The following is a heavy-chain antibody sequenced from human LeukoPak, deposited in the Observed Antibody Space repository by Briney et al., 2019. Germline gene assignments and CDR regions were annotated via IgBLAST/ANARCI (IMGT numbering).Heavy chain of an antibody. V-gene: IGHV3-23*01. CDR1: GFSFRNYV. Sequence: PGGSLRLACAASGFSFRNYVMSWVRQAPGQGLEWVAAIIGSEYYGDSVSHDGTYYADSVKGRFTISRDNSKNTLFLQMNSLRSEDTAVYYCASGSLGDGYGVGDYYQYMDVWGKGTTVTVSS. CDR2: IIGSEYYGDSVSHDGT. D-gene: IGHD5-24*01. J-gene: IGHJ6*03. CDR3: ASGSLGDGYGVGDYYQYMDV.